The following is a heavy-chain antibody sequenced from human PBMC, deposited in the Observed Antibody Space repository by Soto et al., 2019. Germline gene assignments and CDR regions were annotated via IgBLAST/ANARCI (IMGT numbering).Heavy chain of an antibody. Sequence: RGESLKISCKGSGYSFTTYWIGWVRQMPGKGLEWMGIIYSGDSDTRYSPSFQGQVTISADKAISTAYLQWSSLKASDTAMYYCARLWFGELRAYYFDYWGQGTLVTVSS. CDR3: ARLWFGELRAYYFDY. V-gene: IGHV5-51*01. D-gene: IGHD3-10*01. CDR2: IYSGDSDT. CDR1: GYSFTTYW. J-gene: IGHJ4*02.